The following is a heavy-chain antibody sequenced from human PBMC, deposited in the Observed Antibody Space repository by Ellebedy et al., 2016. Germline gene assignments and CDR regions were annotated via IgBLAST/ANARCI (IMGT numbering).Heavy chain of an antibody. CDR3: ARGQYGSGTYYKGVTWFDP. V-gene: IGHV1-2*04. Sequence: ASVKVSCKAPGYTFTGYFIHWVRQAPGQGLEWMGWINPNSGGTNYAQKFQGWVTMTRDTSISTAYMELSRLRSDDTAVYYCARGQYGSGTYYKGVTWFDPWGQGTLVTVSS. J-gene: IGHJ5*02. CDR1: GYTFTGYF. CDR2: INPNSGGT. D-gene: IGHD3-10*01.